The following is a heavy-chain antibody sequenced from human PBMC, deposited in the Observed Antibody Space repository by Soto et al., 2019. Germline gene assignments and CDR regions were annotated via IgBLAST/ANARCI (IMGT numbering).Heavy chain of an antibody. CDR1: GGSISSSSYF. V-gene: IGHV4-39*07. Sequence: SETLSLTCTVSGGSISSSSYFWGWIRQPPGKGLEWIGSIYYSGSTYYNPSLKSRVTISVDTSKNQFSLKLSSVTAADTAVYYCASGRRGYSYGYKPWSPDYPGPGPRVTVSS. CDR3: ASGRRGYSYGYKPWSPDY. D-gene: IGHD5-18*01. CDR2: IYYSGST. J-gene: IGHJ4*02.